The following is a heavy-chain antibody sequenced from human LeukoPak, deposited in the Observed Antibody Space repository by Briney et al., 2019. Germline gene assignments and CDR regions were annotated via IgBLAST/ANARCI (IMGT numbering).Heavy chain of an antibody. V-gene: IGHV3-15*01. CDR3: TTDCDSTRCYLTDGVI. CDR1: GFTFSNAW. CDR2: IKSKSDGGTT. Sequence: GGSLRLSCAASGFTFSNAWMSWVRQAPGKGLEWVGRIKSKSDGGTTDYVAPVKGRFTISRDDSKNTLYLQMNSLKTEDTAVYYCTTDCDSTRCYLTDGVIWGQGTLVTVSS. J-gene: IGHJ4*02. D-gene: IGHD2-2*01.